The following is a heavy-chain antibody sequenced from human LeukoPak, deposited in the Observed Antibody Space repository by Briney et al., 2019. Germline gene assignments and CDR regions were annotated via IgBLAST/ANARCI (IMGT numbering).Heavy chain of an antibody. CDR3: ARDRMEWEPDGPFDY. Sequence: GGSLRLSCAASGFTFSTYSMNWVRQAPGKGLEWVSYTSGSGSSIYYADSVKGRFTISRDNAKNSLYLQMNSLRAEDTAVYYCARDRMEWEPDGPFDYWGQGTLVTVSS. D-gene: IGHD1-26*01. CDR1: GFTFSTYS. CDR2: TSGSGSSI. V-gene: IGHV3-48*01. J-gene: IGHJ4*02.